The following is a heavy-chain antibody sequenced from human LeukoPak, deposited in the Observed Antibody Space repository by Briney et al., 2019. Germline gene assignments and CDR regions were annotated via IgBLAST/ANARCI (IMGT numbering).Heavy chain of an antibody. CDR3: ARDRRDYFDY. D-gene: IGHD3-10*01. CDR2: IYYSGST. Sequence: SETLSLTCTVSGGSISSGGYYWSWIRQHPGKGLEWIGYIYYSGSTNYNPSLKSRVTISVDTSKNQFSLKLSSVTAADTAVYYCARDRRDYFDYWGQGTLVTVSS. V-gene: IGHV4-61*08. CDR1: GGSISSGGYY. J-gene: IGHJ4*02.